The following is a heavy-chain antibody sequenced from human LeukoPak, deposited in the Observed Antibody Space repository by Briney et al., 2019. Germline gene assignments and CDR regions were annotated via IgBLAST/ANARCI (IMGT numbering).Heavy chain of an antibody. CDR1: GGSISSYY. CDR3: ASWGIRGPSFDY. D-gene: IGHD3-10*01. Sequence: SETLSLTRTVSGGSISSYYWSWIRQPPGKGLEWIGYIYYSGSTNYNPSLKSRVTISVDTSKNQFSLKLSSVTAADTAVYYCASWGIRGPSFDYWGQGTLVTVSS. CDR2: IYYSGST. V-gene: IGHV4-59*08. J-gene: IGHJ4*02.